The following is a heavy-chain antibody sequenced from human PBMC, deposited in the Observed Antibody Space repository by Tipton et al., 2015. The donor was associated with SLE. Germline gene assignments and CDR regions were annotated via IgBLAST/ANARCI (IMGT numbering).Heavy chain of an antibody. CDR1: GYSISSGYY. Sequence: TLSLTCAVSGYSISSGYYWGWFRQPPGKGLEWIGSIYHSGSTYYNPSLKSRVTISVDTSKNQFSLKLSSVTAADTAVYYCARPLWFGESPAFDIWGQGTMVTVSS. J-gene: IGHJ3*02. V-gene: IGHV4-38-2*01. CDR3: ARPLWFGESPAFDI. CDR2: IYHSGST. D-gene: IGHD3-10*01.